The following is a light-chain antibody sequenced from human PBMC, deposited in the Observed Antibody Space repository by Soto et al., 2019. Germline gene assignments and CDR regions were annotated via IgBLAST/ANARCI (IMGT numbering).Light chain of an antibody. Sequence: VLTQSPSTLSLSPRERATLSCRASQSVSSSYLAWYQQKPGQAPRLLIYGASSRATGIPDRFSGSGSGTDFTLTISRLEPEDFAVYYCQQYGSSPTTFGQGTKVDIK. CDR1: QSVSSSY. J-gene: IGKJ1*01. V-gene: IGKV3-20*01. CDR2: GAS. CDR3: QQYGSSPTT.